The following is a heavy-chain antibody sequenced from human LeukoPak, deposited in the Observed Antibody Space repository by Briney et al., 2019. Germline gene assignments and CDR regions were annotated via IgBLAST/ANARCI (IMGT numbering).Heavy chain of an antibody. Sequence: ASVKVSCKASGYTFTSYGISWVRQAPGQGLEWMGWISAYNGNTNYAQKLQGRVTTTTDTSTSTAYMELRSLRSDDTAVYYCARSLAYYDGSGCDYWGQGTLVTVSS. CDR2: ISAYNGNT. D-gene: IGHD3-22*01. J-gene: IGHJ4*02. V-gene: IGHV1-18*01. CDR1: GYTFTSYG. CDR3: ARSLAYYDGSGCDY.